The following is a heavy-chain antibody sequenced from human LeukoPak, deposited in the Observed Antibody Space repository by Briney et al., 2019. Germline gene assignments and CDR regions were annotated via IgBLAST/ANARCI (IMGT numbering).Heavy chain of an antibody. V-gene: IGHV1-2*02. CDR3: ARGSLSRGSYFFPGNY. J-gene: IGHJ4*02. Sequence: ASVTVSCKASGYTFTVYYMHWVRQAPGQGLEWMGWINPNSGGTNYAQKFQGRVTMTRDTSISTAYMELSRLRSDDTAVYHCARGSLSRGSYFFPGNYWGQGTLVTVSS. CDR1: GYTFTVYY. D-gene: IGHD1-26*01. CDR2: INPNSGGT.